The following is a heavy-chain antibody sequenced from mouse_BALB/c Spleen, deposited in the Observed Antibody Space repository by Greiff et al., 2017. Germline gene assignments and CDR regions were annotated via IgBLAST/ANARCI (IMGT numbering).Heavy chain of an antibody. CDR1: GFNFNDYY. D-gene: IGHD1-1*01. CDR2: IDPENGNT. CDR3: ARSYYGSSYWYFDV. J-gene: IGHJ1*01. Sequence: EVQLHQSGAELVRPGALVKLSCNASGFNFNDYYMHWVKQRPEQGLEWIGWIDPENGNTIYDPKFQGKASITADTSSNTAYLQLSSLTSEDTAVYYCARSYYGSSYWYFDVWGAGTTVTVSS. V-gene: IGHV14-1*02.